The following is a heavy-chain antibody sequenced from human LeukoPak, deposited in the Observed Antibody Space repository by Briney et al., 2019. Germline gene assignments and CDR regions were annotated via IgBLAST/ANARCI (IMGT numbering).Heavy chain of an antibody. V-gene: IGHV4-61*02. CDR2: IYTSGST. CDR1: GGSISSGSYY. CDR3: ARFSLMATTFDY. Sequence: SETLSLTCTVSGGSISSGSYYWSWIRQPAGKGLEWIGRIYTSGSTNYNPSLKSRVTISVDTSKNQFSLKLSSVTAADTAVYYCARFSLMATTFDYWGQGTLVTVSS. D-gene: IGHD5-24*01. J-gene: IGHJ4*02.